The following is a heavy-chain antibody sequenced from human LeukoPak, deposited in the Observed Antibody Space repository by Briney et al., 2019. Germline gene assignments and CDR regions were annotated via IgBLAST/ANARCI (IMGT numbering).Heavy chain of an antibody. CDR2: IYTSGST. Sequence: SETLSLTCTVSGGSIRSYYWSWIRQPPGKGLEWIGYIYTSGSTNYNPSLKSRVTISVDTSKNQFSLKLSSVTAADAAVYYCARAGYSYGTGYYFDYWGQGALVTVSS. D-gene: IGHD5-18*01. J-gene: IGHJ4*02. V-gene: IGHV4-4*09. CDR3: ARAGYSYGTGYYFDY. CDR1: GGSIRSYY.